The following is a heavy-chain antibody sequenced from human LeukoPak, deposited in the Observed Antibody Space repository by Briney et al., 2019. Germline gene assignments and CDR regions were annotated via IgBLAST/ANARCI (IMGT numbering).Heavy chain of an antibody. CDR3: ARVGRSSSGWLPDY. V-gene: IGHV4-61*02. CDR1: GGSISSGSYY. J-gene: IGHJ4*02. CDR2: IYTSGST. Sequence: SQTLSLTCTVSGGSISSGSYYWSWIRQPAGKGLEWIGRIYTSGSTNYNPSLKSRVTISVDTSKNQFSLKLSSVTAAGTAVYYCARVGRSSSGWLPDYWGQGTLVTVSS. D-gene: IGHD6-19*01.